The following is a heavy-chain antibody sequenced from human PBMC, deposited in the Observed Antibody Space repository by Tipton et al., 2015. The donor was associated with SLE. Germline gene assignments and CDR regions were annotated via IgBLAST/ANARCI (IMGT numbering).Heavy chain of an antibody. CDR2: IYYSGST. D-gene: IGHD3-3*01. Sequence: LRLSCTVSGGSISSYYWSWIRPPPGKGLEWIGYIYYSGSTNYNPSLKSRVTISVDTSKNQFSLKLSSVTAADTAVYYCARSGDFWSGYFHWGQGTLVTVSS. V-gene: IGHV4-59*08. J-gene: IGHJ4*02. CDR1: GGSISSYY. CDR3: ARSGDFWSGYFH.